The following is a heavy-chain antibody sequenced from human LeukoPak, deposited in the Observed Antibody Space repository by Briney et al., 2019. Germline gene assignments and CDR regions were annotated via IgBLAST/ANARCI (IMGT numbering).Heavy chain of an antibody. V-gene: IGHV3-33*01. Sequence: GRSLRLSCAASGFTFSSYGMHWVRQAPGKGLEWVAVIWYDGSNKYYADSVKGRFTISRDNSKNTLCLQMNSLRAEDTAVYYCARGSSGWLQNWFDPWGQGTLVTVSS. CDR2: IWYDGSNK. CDR1: GFTFSSYG. CDR3: ARGSSGWLQNWFDP. D-gene: IGHD6-19*01. J-gene: IGHJ5*02.